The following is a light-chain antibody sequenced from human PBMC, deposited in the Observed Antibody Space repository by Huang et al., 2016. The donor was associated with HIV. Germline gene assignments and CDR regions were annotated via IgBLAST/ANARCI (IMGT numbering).Light chain of an antibody. CDR2: DAS. CDR3: QQRSNWPPLT. Sequence: EIVLTQSPATLSLSPGERATLSCRASQSVSSYLAWYQQKPGQAPRLLIYDASNRATGIPARVSGSGSGTDFTLTISSLEPDDFAVYYCQQRSNWPPLTFGGGTKVDIK. CDR1: QSVSSY. J-gene: IGKJ4*01. V-gene: IGKV3-11*01.